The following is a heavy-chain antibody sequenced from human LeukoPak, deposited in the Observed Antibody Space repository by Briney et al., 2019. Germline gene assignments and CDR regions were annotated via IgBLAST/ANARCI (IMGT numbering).Heavy chain of an antibody. J-gene: IGHJ4*02. CDR2: VIPIFGTA. Sequence: SVKVSCKASGGTFSSYAISWVRQAPGQGLEWMGRVIPIFGTANYAQKFQGRVTITTDESTSTAYMELSSLRSEDTAVYYCASGDYYDSSDFDYWGQGTLVTVSS. D-gene: IGHD3-22*01. V-gene: IGHV1-69*05. CDR1: GGTFSSYA. CDR3: ASGDYYDSSDFDY.